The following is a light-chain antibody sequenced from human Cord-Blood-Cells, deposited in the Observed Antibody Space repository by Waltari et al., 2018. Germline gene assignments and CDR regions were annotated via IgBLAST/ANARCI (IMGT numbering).Light chain of an antibody. J-gene: IGKJ5*01. V-gene: IGKV3-11*01. CDR3: QQLSNWPIT. CDR1: QSVSSY. CDR2: DAS. Sequence: EIVLTQSPASLSLSPGERATLPCRASQSVSSYLAWYQQKPGQAPRLLIYDASNRATGIPARFSGSGSGTDFTLTISSLEPEDFAVYYCQQLSNWPITFGQGTRLEIK.